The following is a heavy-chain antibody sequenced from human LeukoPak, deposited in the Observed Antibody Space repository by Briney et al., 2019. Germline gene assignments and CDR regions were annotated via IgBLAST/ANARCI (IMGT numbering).Heavy chain of an antibody. V-gene: IGHV4-34*01. CDR2: INHSGST. CDR3: ARAYGGIDY. J-gene: IGHJ4*02. CDR1: GGSFSDFN. D-gene: IGHD4-23*01. Sequence: SETLSLTCAVYGGSFSDFNWTWIRQPPGKGLEWIGEINHSGSTNYNPSLKSRVTISVDTSKNQFSLKLSSVTAADTAVYYCARAYGGIDYWGQGTLVTVSS.